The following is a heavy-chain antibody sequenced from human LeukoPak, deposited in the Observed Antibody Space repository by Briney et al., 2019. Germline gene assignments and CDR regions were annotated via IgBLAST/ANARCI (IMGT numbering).Heavy chain of an antibody. D-gene: IGHD3-22*01. J-gene: IGHJ3*02. CDR1: GGSISSGDYY. CDR2: IYYSGST. V-gene: IGHV4-30-4*01. Sequence: SQTLSLTCTVSGGSISSGDYYWSWIRQPPGKGLEWIGYIYYSGSTYDNPSLKSRVTISVDTSKNQFSLKLSSVTAADTAVYYCARGGNYYDSSGAFFSLAFDIWGQGTMVTVSS. CDR3: ARGGNYYDSSGAFFSLAFDI.